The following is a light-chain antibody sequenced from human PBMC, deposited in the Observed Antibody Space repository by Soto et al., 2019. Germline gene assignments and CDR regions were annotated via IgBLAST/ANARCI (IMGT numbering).Light chain of an antibody. CDR1: SSNIGAGYD. CDR2: DDN. Sequence: QSVLTQPPSVSGAPGQRVTISCTGSSSNIGAGYDVHWYQQLPGAAPKLLISDDNSRPSGVPDRFSGSKSGTSASLAISGLQAEDEADYYCQSYDSGLSGSGVFGGGTKVTVL. V-gene: IGLV1-40*01. J-gene: IGLJ3*02. CDR3: QSYDSGLSGSGV.